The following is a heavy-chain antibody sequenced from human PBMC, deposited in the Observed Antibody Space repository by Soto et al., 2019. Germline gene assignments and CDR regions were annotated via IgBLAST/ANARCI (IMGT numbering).Heavy chain of an antibody. D-gene: IGHD6-13*01. Sequence: PGESLKISCKGSGYSFTSYWIGWVRQMPGKGLELMGIIYPGDSDTRYSPSFQGQVTISADKSISTAYLQWSSLKASDTAMYYCARTAAAGKYYDGMDVWGQGTTVIVSS. J-gene: IGHJ6*02. V-gene: IGHV5-51*01. CDR1: GYSFTSYW. CDR3: ARTAAAGKYYDGMDV. CDR2: IYPGDSDT.